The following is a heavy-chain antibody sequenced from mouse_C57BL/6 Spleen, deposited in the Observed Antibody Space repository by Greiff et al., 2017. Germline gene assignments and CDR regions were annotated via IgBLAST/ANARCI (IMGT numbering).Heavy chain of an antibody. CDR1: GFNIKDYY. V-gene: IGHV14-2*01. J-gene: IGHJ4*01. CDR2: IDPEDGET. CDR3: ARDHYYGSSYYYYAMDY. D-gene: IGHD1-1*01. Sequence: EVKLQESGAELVKPGASVKLSCTASGFNIKDYYMHWVKQRTEQGLEWIGRIDPEDGETKYAPKFQGKATITADTSSNTAYLQLSSLTSEDTAVYYCARDHYYGSSYYYYAMDYWGQGTSVTVSS.